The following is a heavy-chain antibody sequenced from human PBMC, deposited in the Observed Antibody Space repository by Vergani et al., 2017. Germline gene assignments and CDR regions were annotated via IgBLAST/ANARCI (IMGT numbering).Heavy chain of an antibody. V-gene: IGHV5-51*01. CDR2: IYPGDSDT. CDR3: AREDTHDRYSYGYSMNWFDP. J-gene: IGHJ5*02. D-gene: IGHD5-18*01. Sequence: EVQLVQSGAEVKKPGESLKISCTGSGYSFTSYWIGWVRQMPGKGLEWMGIIYPGDSDTRYSPSFQGQVTISADKSISTAYLPWSSLKASDTAMYYCAREDTHDRYSYGYSMNWFDPWGQGTLVTVSS. CDR1: GYSFTSYW.